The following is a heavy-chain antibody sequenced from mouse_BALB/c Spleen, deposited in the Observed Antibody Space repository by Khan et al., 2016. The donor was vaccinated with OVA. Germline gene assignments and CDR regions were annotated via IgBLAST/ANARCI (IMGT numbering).Heavy chain of an antibody. CDR1: GYTFTTYW. D-gene: IGHD2-1*01. V-gene: IGHV1-7*01. Sequence: QVQLKESGAELAKPGASVKMSCKASGYTFTTYWMHWVKQRPGPGLEWIGYIDPSTGYTEYNQKFKDKATLTTDKSSSTAYMQLRSLTSEDSAVYDCARRGRYGIFAYWGQGTLVT. CDR2: IDPSTGYT. CDR3: ARRGRYGIFAY. J-gene: IGHJ3*01.